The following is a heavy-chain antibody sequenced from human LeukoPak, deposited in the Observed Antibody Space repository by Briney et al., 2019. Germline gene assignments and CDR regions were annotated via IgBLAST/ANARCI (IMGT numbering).Heavy chain of an antibody. V-gene: IGHV4-4*02. D-gene: IGHD5-12*01. Sequence: SETLSLTCAVSGGSISNSNWWTWVRQPPGKGLEWIGEIYHSGSTSYNPSLKSRVTISIDKSKNQFSLKLSSVTAADMAVYYCARGNSGYDWTLSYYYYYMDVWGKGTTVTISS. CDR3: ARGNSGYDWTLSYYYYYMDV. CDR2: IYHSGST. J-gene: IGHJ6*03. CDR1: GGSISNSNW.